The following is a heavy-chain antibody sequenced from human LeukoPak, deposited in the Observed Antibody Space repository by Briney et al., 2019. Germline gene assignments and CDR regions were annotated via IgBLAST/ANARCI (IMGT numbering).Heavy chain of an antibody. V-gene: IGHV3-53*01. D-gene: IGHD3-16*01. Sequence: GGSLRLSCAASGFTVSSNYMSWVRQAPGKGLEWVSVIYSGGSTYYADSVKGRFTISRDNAKNSLYLQMNSLRDEDTAVYYCARARLGAPILDYWGQGTLVTVSS. CDR2: IYSGGST. CDR1: GFTVSSNY. CDR3: ARARLGAPILDY. J-gene: IGHJ4*02.